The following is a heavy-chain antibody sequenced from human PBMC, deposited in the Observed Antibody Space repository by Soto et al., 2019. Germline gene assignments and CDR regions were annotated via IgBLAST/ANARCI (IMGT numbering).Heavy chain of an antibody. Sequence: QPGGTLRLSCAASGFTFSSFAMSWVRQAPGKGLEWVSGISGSGGTTYYADSVKGRFTISRDNSKNTLYLQMNSLRAEDTAVYYCARGALNYCSADVSGKGTSV. CDR2: ISGSGGTT. CDR3: ARGALNYCSADV. J-gene: IGHJ6*03. CDR1: GFTFSSFA. V-gene: IGHV3-23*01.